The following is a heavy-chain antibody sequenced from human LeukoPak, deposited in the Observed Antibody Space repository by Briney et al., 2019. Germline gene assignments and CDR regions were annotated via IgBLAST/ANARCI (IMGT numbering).Heavy chain of an antibody. V-gene: IGHV4-59*01. CDR3: ARGGSPSYDSSGYYFY. CDR2: IYYSGST. CDR1: GGSISSYY. J-gene: IGHJ4*02. D-gene: IGHD3-22*01. Sequence: PSETLSLTCTVSGGSISSYYWSWIRQPPGKGLEWIGYIYYSGSTNYNPSLKSRVTISVDTSKNQFSLKLSSVTAADTAVYYCARGGSPSYDSSGYYFYWGQGTLVTVSS.